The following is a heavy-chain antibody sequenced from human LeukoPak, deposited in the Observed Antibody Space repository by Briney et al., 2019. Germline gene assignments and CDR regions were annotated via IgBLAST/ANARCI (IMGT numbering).Heavy chain of an antibody. CDR2: ISSSGSTI. Sequence: SGGSLRLSCAASGFTFSSYEMNWVRQAPGKGLEWVSYISSSGSTIYYADSVKGRFTISRDNAKNSLYLQMNSLRAEDTAVYYCARGGGLRRTLDYGGQETLVPVPS. V-gene: IGHV3-48*03. CDR1: GFTFSSYE. CDR3: ARGGGLRRTLDY. D-gene: IGHD4-17*01. J-gene: IGHJ4*02.